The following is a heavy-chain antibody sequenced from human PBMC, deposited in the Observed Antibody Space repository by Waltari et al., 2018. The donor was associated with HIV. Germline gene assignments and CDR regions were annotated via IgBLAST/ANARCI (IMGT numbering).Heavy chain of an antibody. CDR3: ARLRGRGGSTMIVPRFDP. V-gene: IGHV4-39*01. Sequence: QLQLQESGPGLVKPSETLSLTCTVSGGSISSTSYYWGWIRQPPGKGLEWIGTSYSSGRTDYKPSIKSRVTISVDKSKNKVSLKLSSGTAADTAVYYCARLRGRGGSTMIVPRFDPWGQGTLVTVSS. J-gene: IGHJ5*02. D-gene: IGHD3-22*01. CDR2: SYSSGRT. CDR1: GGSISSTSYY.